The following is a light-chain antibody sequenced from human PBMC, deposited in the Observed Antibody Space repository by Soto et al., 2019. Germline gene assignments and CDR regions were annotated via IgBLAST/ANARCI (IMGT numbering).Light chain of an antibody. CDR3: QQRSTWPT. CDR2: DAS. Sequence: EIVLTQSPATLSLSPGERATLSCRASQSVATTYLAWYPQKPGQAPRLLIYDASVRATGTPARFSGSGSGTAFTLTISSLEPEDFALYYCQQRSTWPTFGQGTRLKIK. J-gene: IGKJ5*01. CDR1: QSVATTY. V-gene: IGKV3-11*01.